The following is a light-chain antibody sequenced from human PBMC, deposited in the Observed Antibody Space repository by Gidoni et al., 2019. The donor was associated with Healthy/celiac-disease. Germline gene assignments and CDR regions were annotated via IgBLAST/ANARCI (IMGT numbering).Light chain of an antibody. Sequence: DIVMTQSPLSLPVTPGEPASISCRSSQSLLHSNGYNYLDWYLQKPGQSPQLLIYLGSNRASGVPDRCSGSGSGTDLTLKISRVEAEDVGVYYCMQALQTPPYTFGQGTKLEIK. J-gene: IGKJ2*01. V-gene: IGKV2-28*01. CDR3: MQALQTPPYT. CDR1: QSLLHSNGYNY. CDR2: LGS.